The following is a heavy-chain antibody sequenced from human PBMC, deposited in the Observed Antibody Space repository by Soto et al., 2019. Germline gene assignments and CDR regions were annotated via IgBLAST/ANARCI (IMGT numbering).Heavy chain of an antibody. CDR2: ISTYNGNT. V-gene: IGHV1-18*01. J-gene: IGHJ6*02. Sequence: QVQLVQSGAEVKKPGASVKVSCKASGYTFTTYDISWVRQAPGQGLEWMGRISTYNGNTNYPQSLQGRLTMTTDTSTTTTYMELRNLRSDDTAVDYCARDPYHVLSVNAPNRYGMDVWGQGTTVTVSS. D-gene: IGHD2-8*01. CDR1: GYTFTTYD. CDR3: ARDPYHVLSVNAPNRYGMDV.